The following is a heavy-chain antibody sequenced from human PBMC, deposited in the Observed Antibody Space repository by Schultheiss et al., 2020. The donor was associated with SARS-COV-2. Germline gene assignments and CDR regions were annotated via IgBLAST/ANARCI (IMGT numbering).Heavy chain of an antibody. Sequence: ASVKVSCKASGYTFTGYYMHWVRQAPGQRLEWMGWINPNSGGTNYAQKFQGRVTMTRDTSISTAYMELRSLRSDDTAVYYCARDCRSTSCYVAFEFWGQGTLVTVSS. CDR1: GYTFTGYY. D-gene: IGHD2-2*01. CDR3: ARDCRSTSCYVAFEF. J-gene: IGHJ4*02. CDR2: INPNSGGT. V-gene: IGHV1-2*02.